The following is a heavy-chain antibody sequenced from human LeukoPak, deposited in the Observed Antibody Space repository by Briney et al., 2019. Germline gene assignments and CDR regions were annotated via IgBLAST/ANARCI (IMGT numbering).Heavy chain of an antibody. CDR1: GFTFSSYS. V-gene: IGHV3-21*01. CDR3: ARLVWDTTMADGDIDS. J-gene: IGHJ4*02. CDR2: IISASTYI. D-gene: IGHD5-18*01. Sequence: GGSLRLSCAASGFTFSSYSMNWVRQAPGKGLEWVSSIISASTYIYYADSVKGRFTISRDNAKKSLYLQMNSLRAEDTAMYYCARLVWDTTMADGDIDSWGQGTLLIVSS.